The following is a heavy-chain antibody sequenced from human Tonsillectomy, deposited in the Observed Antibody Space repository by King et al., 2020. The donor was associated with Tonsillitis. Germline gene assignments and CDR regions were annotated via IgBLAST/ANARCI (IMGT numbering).Heavy chain of an antibody. Sequence: HVQLQESGPGLVNPSGTLSLTCAVSVDSISSGSWWNWVRQPPGKGLEWIGEMHHGGTVIYNPSLKSRVTISLDKSKNQLFLMLSSVTAADTAVYYCARDTEWGDGVWAFDMWGQGTMVIVSS. D-gene: IGHD1-26*01. CDR2: MHHGGTV. V-gene: IGHV4-4*02. J-gene: IGHJ3*02. CDR1: VDSISSGSW. CDR3: ARDTEWGDGVWAFDM.